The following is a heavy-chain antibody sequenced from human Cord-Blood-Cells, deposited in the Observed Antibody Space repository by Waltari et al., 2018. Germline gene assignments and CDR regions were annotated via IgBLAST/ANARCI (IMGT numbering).Heavy chain of an antibody. CDR2: IYYSGST. J-gene: IGHJ3*02. D-gene: IGHD3-22*01. CDR1: GGSVSSGSYY. Sequence: QVQLQESGPGLVKPSETLSLTCTVSGGSVSSGSYYWSWIRQPPGKGLEWIGYIYYSGSTNYHPSLKSRVTISVETSKNQFSLKLSSVTAADTAVYYCARDQYYYDSSGYYRAFDIWGQGTMVTVSS. V-gene: IGHV4-61*01. CDR3: ARDQYYYDSSGYYRAFDI.